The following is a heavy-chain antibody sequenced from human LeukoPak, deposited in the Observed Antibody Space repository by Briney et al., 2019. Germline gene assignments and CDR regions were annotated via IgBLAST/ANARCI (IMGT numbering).Heavy chain of an antibody. CDR1: GFTFSSYA. CDR3: ARATLVGAVAGRGSRGHQFAIGY. Sequence: GGSLRLSCAASGFTFSSYAMHWVRQAPGKGLEWVAVISYDGSNKYYADSVKGRFTISRDNSKNTLYLQMNSLRAEDTAVYYCARATLVGAVAGRGSRGHQFAIGYWGQGTLATVSS. V-gene: IGHV3-30-3*01. J-gene: IGHJ4*02. D-gene: IGHD6-19*01. CDR2: ISYDGSNK.